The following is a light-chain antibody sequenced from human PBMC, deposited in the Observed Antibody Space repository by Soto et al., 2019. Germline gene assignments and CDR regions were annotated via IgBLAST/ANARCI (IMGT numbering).Light chain of an antibody. CDR3: KQYDTSPPMYT. CDR2: AAS. J-gene: IGKJ2*01. Sequence: EIVLTQSPGTLSLSPGERATLSCRASQSVSSSFLAWFQQKPGQAPRLLIYAASTRAPGIPDRFSGSGSGTDFNLTISRLEPEDFAVYYCKQYDTSPPMYTFGQGTNLEIK. V-gene: IGKV3-20*01. CDR1: QSVSSSF.